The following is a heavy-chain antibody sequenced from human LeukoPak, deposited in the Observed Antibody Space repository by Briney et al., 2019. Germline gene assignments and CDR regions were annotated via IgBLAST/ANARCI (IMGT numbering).Heavy chain of an antibody. D-gene: IGHD1-1*01. CDR1: GFTFSIYA. V-gene: IGHV3-7*03. CDR3: AKDESGMAY. Sequence: GGSQILSCAAAGFTFSIYAMSCVRQAPGKGLEWVANIKQDGSEKYHVDSVKGRFTISSDNANNSLYLQMNSLRAEDTAVYYCAKDESGMAYWGQGTRVTVSA. J-gene: IGHJ4*02. CDR2: IKQDGSEK.